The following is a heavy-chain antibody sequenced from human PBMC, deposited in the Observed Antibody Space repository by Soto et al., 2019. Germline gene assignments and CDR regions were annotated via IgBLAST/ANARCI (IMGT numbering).Heavy chain of an antibody. CDR1: GYTFSDYY. V-gene: IGHV1-2*02. CDR2: INPNSGGT. Sequence: QVQLVQSGAEVRKPGASVKVSCKASGYTFSDYYIHWVRQAPGQGPEWMGWINPNSGGTKYAPKLQGGGTMTRDTSITTADMELSRRRSGDTAVYCCAREPATAKPEGVDFWGQGALVTFSS. D-gene: IGHD1-1*01. J-gene: IGHJ4*02. CDR3: AREPATAKPEGVDF.